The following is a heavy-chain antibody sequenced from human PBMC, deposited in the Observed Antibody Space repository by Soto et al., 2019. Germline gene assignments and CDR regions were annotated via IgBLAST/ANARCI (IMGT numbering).Heavy chain of an antibody. CDR3: AADITSVVVANTFDY. CDR1: GYTFPSYG. J-gene: IGHJ4*02. Sequence: ASVKVSCKASGYTFPSYGISWVRQAPGQGLEWMGWISAYNGNTNYAQKFQERVTMTTDTSTSTAYMELSSLRSEDTAVYYCAADITSVVVANTFDYWGQGTLVTVSS. D-gene: IGHD2-15*01. CDR2: ISAYNGNT. V-gene: IGHV1-18*01.